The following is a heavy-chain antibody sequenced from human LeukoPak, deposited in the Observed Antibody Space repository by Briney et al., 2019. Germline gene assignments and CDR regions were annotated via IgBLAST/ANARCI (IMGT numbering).Heavy chain of an antibody. Sequence: GGSLRLSCAASGFTFSSYAMSWVRQAPGKGLEWLSGISGSGVSTYYADSVKGRFTISRDNAKNTLYLQMNSLRAEDTAMYYCVRDGGRLNFGNGASFDYWGQGTLVTVSS. J-gene: IGHJ4*02. V-gene: IGHV3-23*01. D-gene: IGHD3-10*01. CDR1: GFTFSSYA. CDR2: ISGSGVST. CDR3: VRDGGRLNFGNGASFDY.